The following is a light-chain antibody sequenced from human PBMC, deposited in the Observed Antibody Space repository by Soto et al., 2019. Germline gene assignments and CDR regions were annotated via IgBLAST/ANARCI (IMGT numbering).Light chain of an antibody. J-gene: IGKJ5*01. V-gene: IGKV1-39*01. CDR1: QAISNY. CDR3: QQCHATPLT. Sequence: DVQMTQSPSFLSASVGDRVTITCRASQAISNYLNGYQQKPGKAPNLLIFGAKTLQSGVPSRFSGSGYGTDITLTITTLQPEDVGIYYCQQCHATPLTFGQGTRLEIK. CDR2: GAK.